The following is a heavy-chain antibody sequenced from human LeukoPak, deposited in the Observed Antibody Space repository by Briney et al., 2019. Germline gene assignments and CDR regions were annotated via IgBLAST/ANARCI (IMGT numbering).Heavy chain of an antibody. CDR2: ISANNGNT. Sequence: ASVKVSCKASGGTFSSYAISWVRQAPGQGLEWMGWISANNGNTNYAQKLQGRVTMTTDTSTSTAYMELRSLRSDDTAVYYCASRNRLADSFSQDAFDIWGQGTMVTVSS. J-gene: IGHJ3*02. CDR1: GGTFSSYA. CDR3: ASRNRLADSFSQDAFDI. D-gene: IGHD2-15*01. V-gene: IGHV1-18*01.